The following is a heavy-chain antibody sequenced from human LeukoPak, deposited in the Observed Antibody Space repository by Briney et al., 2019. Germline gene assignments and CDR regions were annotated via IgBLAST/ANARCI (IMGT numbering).Heavy chain of an antibody. D-gene: IGHD4-17*01. V-gene: IGHV5-51*01. CDR3: ERLRDGDYDY. CDR1: GYSFTSYW. Sequence: GESLKISFQGSGYSFTSYWIGWVREMPGKGLGWVGIIYPGESDTRYSPSFQGQVTISADKSISTAYLQWSSLKASDTALYYCERLRDGDYDYWGQGNLVTVSS. J-gene: IGHJ4*02. CDR2: IYPGESDT.